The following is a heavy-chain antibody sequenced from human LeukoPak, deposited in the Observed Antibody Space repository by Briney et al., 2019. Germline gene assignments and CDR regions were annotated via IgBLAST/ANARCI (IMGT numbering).Heavy chain of an antibody. J-gene: IGHJ4*02. V-gene: IGHV3-66*01. D-gene: IGHD2-15*01. CDR2: IYSGGST. CDR3: ARGDSGGSMAFDY. CDR1: GFTVSSNY. Sequence: GGSLRLSCAASGFTVSSNYMSWVRQAPGKGLEWVSVIYSGGSTYYADSVKGRFTISRDNSKNTLYLQMNSLRAEDTAVYYCARGDSGGSMAFDYWGQGTLVTVSS.